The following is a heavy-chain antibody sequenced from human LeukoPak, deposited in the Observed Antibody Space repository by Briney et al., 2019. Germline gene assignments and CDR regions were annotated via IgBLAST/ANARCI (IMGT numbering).Heavy chain of an antibody. CDR2: ISSSGSTI. V-gene: IGHV3-11*01. Sequence: GGSLRLSCAASGFTFSDYYMSWIRQAPGKGLEWVSYISSSGSTIYYADSVKGRFTISRDNAKNSLYLQMNSLRAEGTAVYYCARDLAYCGGDCYSGHFDYWGQGTLVTVSS. D-gene: IGHD2-21*02. CDR1: GFTFSDYY. CDR3: ARDLAYCGGDCYSGHFDY. J-gene: IGHJ4*02.